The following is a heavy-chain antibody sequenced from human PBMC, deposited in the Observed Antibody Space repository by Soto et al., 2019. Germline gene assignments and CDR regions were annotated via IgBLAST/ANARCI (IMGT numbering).Heavy chain of an antibody. J-gene: IGHJ6*02. Sequence: QVQLVQSGAAVKKPGSSVKVSCKASGCTFSSYAISWVRQAPGQGLEWMGEIIPICGTANYAQKFQGRVTITADESTSTSDLELRSLRSEDPAVYYCAGTPELTSIYYYSGMDVWGQGTTVTVSS. V-gene: IGHV1-69*12. D-gene: IGHD1-7*01. CDR3: AGTPELTSIYYYSGMDV. CDR2: IIPICGTA. CDR1: GCTFSSYA.